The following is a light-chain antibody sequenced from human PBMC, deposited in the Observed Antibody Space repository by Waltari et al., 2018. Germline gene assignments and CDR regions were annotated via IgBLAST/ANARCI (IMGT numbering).Light chain of an antibody. V-gene: IGLV2-14*03. J-gene: IGLJ1*01. Sequence: QSALTQPASVSGSPGQSITISCTGTSRDVRRYNYVPWYQTHPGKPPKLLIFEVTDRPSGVSNRFAGSKSGNTASLTISGLQAEDEADYYCSSYTRTTTLYVFGTGTKVTVL. CDR2: EVT. CDR1: SRDVRRYNY. CDR3: SSYTRTTTLYV.